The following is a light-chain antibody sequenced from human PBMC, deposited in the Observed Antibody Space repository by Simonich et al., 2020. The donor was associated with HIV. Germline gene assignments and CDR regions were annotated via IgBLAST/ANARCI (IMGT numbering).Light chain of an antibody. V-gene: IGLV2-23*01. Sequence: QSALTQPASVSGSPGQSLTISCAGTSSDVGCYNLVSWYQKHPGKAPKLMIYEGNKRPSGVSNRFSGSKSGNTASLTISGLQAEDEADYYCCSYAGSSTLVFGGGTKLTVL. CDR2: EGN. CDR3: CSYAGSSTLV. CDR1: SSDVGCYNL. J-gene: IGLJ3*02.